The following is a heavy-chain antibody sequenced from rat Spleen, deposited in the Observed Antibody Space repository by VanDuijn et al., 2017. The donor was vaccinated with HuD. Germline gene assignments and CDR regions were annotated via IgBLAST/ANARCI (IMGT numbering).Heavy chain of an antibody. CDR1: GFSLTSYY. V-gene: IGHV2-65*01. CDR3: ARERNYGGYSGVVDY. Sequence: QVQLKETGPGLVQPTQTLSITCTVSGFSLTSYYMQWVRQTPGKGLEWMGFIRSGGSTENNSEFKSRLSISRDTSKNQVFLKMNIRKTEDTGVDDCARERNYGGYSGVVDYWGQGVMVTVSS. CDR2: IRSGGST. D-gene: IGHD1-11*01. J-gene: IGHJ2*01.